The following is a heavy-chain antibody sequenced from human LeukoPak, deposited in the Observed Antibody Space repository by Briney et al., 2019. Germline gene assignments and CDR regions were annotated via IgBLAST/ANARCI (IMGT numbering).Heavy chain of an antibody. D-gene: IGHD4-17*01. CDR3: ARVGGATVTSGFDY. J-gene: IGHJ4*02. CDR1: GGTFSSYA. CDR2: IIPIFGTA. V-gene: IGHV1-69*06. Sequence: ASVKVSCTASGGTFSSYAISWVRQPPGQGLEWMGGIIPIFGTANYAQKFQGRVTITADKSTSTAYMELSSLRSEDTAVYYCARVGGATVTSGFDYWGQGTLVTVSS.